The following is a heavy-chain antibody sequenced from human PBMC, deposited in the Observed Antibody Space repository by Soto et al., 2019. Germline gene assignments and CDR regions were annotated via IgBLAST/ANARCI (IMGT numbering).Heavy chain of an antibody. Sequence: GGSLRLSCAASGFTFSRYGMHWVRRAPGKGLEWVTVIRYDGSREYYADSVKGRFTVSRDNFKNTLYLQMNSLRAEDTAVYYCANYNGAINERHDWGQGPPVTVSS. V-gene: IGHV3-30*02. D-gene: IGHD2-8*01. CDR2: IRYDGSRE. J-gene: IGHJ4*02. CDR3: ANYNGAINERHD. CDR1: GFTFSRYG.